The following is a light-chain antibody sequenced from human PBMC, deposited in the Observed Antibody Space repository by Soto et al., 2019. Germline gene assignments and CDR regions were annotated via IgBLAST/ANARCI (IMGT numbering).Light chain of an antibody. CDR2: GVN. V-gene: IGLV2-23*02. CDR1: SSDVGSYNL. Sequence: QSALTQPASVSGSPGQSITISCTGTSSDVGSYNLVSWYQQHPGKAPKLMIYGVNKLPSGVSNRFSGSKSGNTASLTISGLQAEDEADYYCCSYAGISTFYVFGTGTKLTVL. J-gene: IGLJ1*01. CDR3: CSYAGISTFYV.